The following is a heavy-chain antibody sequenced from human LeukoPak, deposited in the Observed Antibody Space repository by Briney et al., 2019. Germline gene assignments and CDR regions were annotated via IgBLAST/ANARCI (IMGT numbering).Heavy chain of an antibody. Sequence: GGSLRLSCAASGFTFSNHWMHWVRQVPGKGQVWVSRIDGGGSSTSYADSVKGRFFISRDNAKSTLYLQMNSLRAEDTAVYYCARGPGSSGGAYVGDYWGQGTLVTVSS. V-gene: IGHV3-74*01. D-gene: IGHD3-22*01. CDR1: GFTFSNHW. CDR3: ARGPGSSGGAYVGDY. J-gene: IGHJ4*02. CDR2: IDGGGSST.